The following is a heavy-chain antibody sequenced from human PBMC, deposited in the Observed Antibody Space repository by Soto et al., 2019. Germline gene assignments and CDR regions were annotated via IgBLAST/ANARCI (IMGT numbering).Heavy chain of an antibody. Sequence: GESLKISCKGSGYSFTTYWIGWVRQMPGKGLEWMGFIYPGDSDIRFSPSFQGQVTISADMSLSTAYLQWSSLRVSDTAMYYWARQAYHYDTNSFGYWGQGTLVTVSS. D-gene: IGHD3-22*01. CDR3: ARQAYHYDTNSFGY. CDR2: IYPGDSDI. J-gene: IGHJ4*02. V-gene: IGHV5-51*01. CDR1: GYSFTTYW.